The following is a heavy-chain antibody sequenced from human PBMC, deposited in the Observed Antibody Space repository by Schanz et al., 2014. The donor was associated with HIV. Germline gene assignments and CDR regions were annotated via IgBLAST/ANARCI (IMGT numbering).Heavy chain of an antibody. CDR3: ARDLRVVPAASDNWFDP. J-gene: IGHJ5*02. CDR1: GYTFTSYG. Sequence: QVQLVQSGAEVKKPGASVKVSCKASGYTFTSYGVNWVRQAPGQGPEWMGWSSAYNGNAHYAQKLQGRVTMTTDTSTSTACMELRNLRSDDTAVYYCARDLRVVPAASDNWFDPWGQGTLVTVSS. D-gene: IGHD2-2*01. V-gene: IGHV1-18*01. CDR2: SSAYNGNA.